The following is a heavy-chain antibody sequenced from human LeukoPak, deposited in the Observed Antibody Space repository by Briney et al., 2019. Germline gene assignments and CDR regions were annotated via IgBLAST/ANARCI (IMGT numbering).Heavy chain of an antibody. Sequence: ASVKVSCKASGHTFTNYGISWVRQAPGQGLEWMGWISAYSGNTNYAQKLQGRVTMTTDTSTSTAYMELRGLRSDDTAVYYCARDRLSYYGSGIYYNPDAFDIWRQGTMVTVSS. V-gene: IGHV1-18*01. D-gene: IGHD3-10*01. CDR1: GHTFTNYG. CDR3: ARDRLSYYGSGIYYNPDAFDI. CDR2: ISAYSGNT. J-gene: IGHJ3*02.